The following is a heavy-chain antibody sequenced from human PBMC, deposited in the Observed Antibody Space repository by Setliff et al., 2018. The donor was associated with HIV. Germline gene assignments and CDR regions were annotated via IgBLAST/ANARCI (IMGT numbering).Heavy chain of an antibody. CDR1: GGSISSSSYY. V-gene: IGHV4-39*07. CDR3: ARGFVLRFLEWSMPDAFDI. J-gene: IGHJ3*02. D-gene: IGHD3-3*01. Sequence: PSETLSLTCTVSGGSISSSSYYWGWIRQPPGKGLEWIGSIYYSGSTYYNPSLKSRVTISVDTSKNQFSLKLSSVTAADTAVYYCARGFVLRFLEWSMPDAFDIWGQGTMVTVSS. CDR2: IYYSGST.